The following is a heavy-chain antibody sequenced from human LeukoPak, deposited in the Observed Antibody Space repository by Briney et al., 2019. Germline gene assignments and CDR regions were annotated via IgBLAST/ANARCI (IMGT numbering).Heavy chain of an antibody. Sequence: GGSLRLSCAASGFSLGGYWLSWVRQAPGKGLECVASIKSDGSEKYYADSVKGRFTISRDNAKNSLYLQMNSLRAEDTAVYYCGRLTTAYDTVDPWGQGTLVTVSS. CDR3: GRLTTAYDTVDP. D-gene: IGHD3-16*01. V-gene: IGHV3-7*05. CDR2: IKSDGSEK. CDR1: GFSLGGYW. J-gene: IGHJ5*02.